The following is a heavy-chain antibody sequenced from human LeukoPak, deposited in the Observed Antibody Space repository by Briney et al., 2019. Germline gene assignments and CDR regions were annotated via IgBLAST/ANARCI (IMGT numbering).Heavy chain of an antibody. Sequence: GGSLRPSCAASGFTFSNSWMTWVRQVPGKGLEWVAIIKQDGSDKSYVESVKGRFIISRDNAKNSVYLQMNSLRAEDTAVYYCARRSRLEYWGQGTLVAVSS. J-gene: IGHJ4*02. D-gene: IGHD3-3*01. CDR1: GFTFSNSW. CDR2: IKQDGSDK. CDR3: ARRSRLEY. V-gene: IGHV3-7*01.